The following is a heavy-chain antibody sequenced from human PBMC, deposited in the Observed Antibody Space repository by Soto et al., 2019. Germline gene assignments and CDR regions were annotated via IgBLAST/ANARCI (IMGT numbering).Heavy chain of an antibody. J-gene: IGHJ4*02. CDR3: AKSLITIFGVVPYYFDY. CDR2: ISGSGGST. D-gene: IGHD3-3*01. V-gene: IGHV3-23*01. CDR1: GFTFSSYA. Sequence: GGSLRLSCAASGFTFSSYAMSWVRQAPGKGLEWVSAISGSGGSTYYAGSVKGRFTISRDNSKNTLYLQMNSLRAEDTAVYYCAKSLITIFGVVPYYFDYWGQGTLVTVSS.